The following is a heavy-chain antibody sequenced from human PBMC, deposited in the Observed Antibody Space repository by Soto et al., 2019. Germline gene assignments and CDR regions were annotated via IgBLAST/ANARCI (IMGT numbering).Heavy chain of an antibody. CDR3: ATQSDYSGYEPYDY. J-gene: IGHJ4*02. D-gene: IGHD5-12*01. V-gene: IGHV3-15*07. CDR2: IKSKTDGGTT. Sequence: EVQLVESGGGLVKPGGSLRLSCAASGFTFSNAWMNWVRQAPGKGLEWVGRIKSKTDGGTTDYAAPVKGRFTISRDDSKNTPYLKMNSLKTEDTAVDYCATQSDYSGYEPYDYWGQGTLVTVSS. CDR1: GFTFSNAW.